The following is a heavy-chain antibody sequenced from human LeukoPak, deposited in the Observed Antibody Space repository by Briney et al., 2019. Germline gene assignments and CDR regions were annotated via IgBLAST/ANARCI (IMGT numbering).Heavy chain of an antibody. J-gene: IGHJ2*01. CDR2: IWYDGSKR. CDR3: ARGRGDNSDWYFDL. D-gene: IGHD2-21*01. CDR1: GFTFSSYG. Sequence: AGGSLRLSCAASGFTFSSYGMHWVRQAPGKGLEWVAVIWYDGSKRYYADSVKGRFTISRDDSKHTLYLQMDSLRAEDTAVYYCARGRGDNSDWYFDLWGRGTLVTVSS. V-gene: IGHV3-33*01.